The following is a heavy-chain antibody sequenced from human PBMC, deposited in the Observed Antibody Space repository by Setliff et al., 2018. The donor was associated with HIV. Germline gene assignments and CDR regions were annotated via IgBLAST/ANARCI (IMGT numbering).Heavy chain of an antibody. J-gene: IGHJ3*02. CDR1: GYTFTRYY. Sequence: ASVKFSCKASGYTFTRYYMHWVRQAPGQGLEWMGIINPSGGSTSYSQKFQGRVTMTRDTSTTTVYMELSSLRFEDTAVYYCARVYYGSGWGIRDAFDIWGQGTMVTVSS. CDR3: ARVYYGSGWGIRDAFDI. CDR2: INPSGGST. V-gene: IGHV1-46*01. D-gene: IGHD3-10*01.